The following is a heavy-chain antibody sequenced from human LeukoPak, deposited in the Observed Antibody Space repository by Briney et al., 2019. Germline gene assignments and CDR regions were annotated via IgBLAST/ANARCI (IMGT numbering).Heavy chain of an antibody. V-gene: IGHV4-59*08. CDR2: IYNSGSS. D-gene: IGHD3-10*01. CDR1: GGSISGYY. Sequence: PSETLSLTCSVSGGSISGYYWSWIRQPPGKGLEWIGYIYNSGSSNYNPSLMSRVTISVETSKNQFSLKLSSVTAADTAVYYCARHYYGSGSWNWFDPWARAPWSPSPQ. CDR3: ARHYYGSGSWNWFDP. J-gene: IGHJ5*02.